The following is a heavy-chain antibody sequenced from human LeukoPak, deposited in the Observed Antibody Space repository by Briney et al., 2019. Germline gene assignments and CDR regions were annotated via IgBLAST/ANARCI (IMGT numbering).Heavy chain of an antibody. Sequence: GRSLRLSCAASGFTFSSYAMHWVRQAPGKGLEWVSAISGSDGSTYYADSVKGRFTISRDNAKNSLYLQMNSLRAEDTAVYYCAELGITMIGGVWGKGTTVIISS. CDR3: AELGITMIGGV. V-gene: IGHV3-23*01. CDR2: ISGSDGST. D-gene: IGHD3-10*02. J-gene: IGHJ6*04. CDR1: GFTFSSYA.